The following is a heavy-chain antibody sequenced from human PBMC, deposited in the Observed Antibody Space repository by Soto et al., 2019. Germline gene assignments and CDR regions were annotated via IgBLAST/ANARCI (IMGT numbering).Heavy chain of an antibody. J-gene: IGHJ4*02. D-gene: IGHD3-16*01. V-gene: IGHV3-48*01. CDR1: GFTFSSYS. Sequence: EVQLVESGGGLVQPGGSLRLSCAASGFTFSSYSMNWVRQAPGKGLEWVSYISSSSSTRYYADSVKGRFTISRDNAKNSLSLQMNSLRAEDTAVYYCARESGAYDYIWGSRYYFDYWGQGTLVTVSS. CDR3: ARESGAYDYIWGSRYYFDY. CDR2: ISSSSSTR.